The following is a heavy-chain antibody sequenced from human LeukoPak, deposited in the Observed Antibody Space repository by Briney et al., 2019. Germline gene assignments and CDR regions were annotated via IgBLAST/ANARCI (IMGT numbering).Heavy chain of an antibody. J-gene: IGHJ4*02. D-gene: IGHD7-27*01. Sequence: ASVKVSCKASGYAFANYDINWVRQATGQGLEWMGWMGSNSGDTGYAQKFQGRVTMTRDTFISTAYMELNNVRSEDTAVYYCVRGPPNWGFDYWGQGTLVTVSS. CDR3: VRGPPNWGFDY. CDR2: MGSNSGDT. V-gene: IGHV1-8*01. CDR1: GYAFANYD.